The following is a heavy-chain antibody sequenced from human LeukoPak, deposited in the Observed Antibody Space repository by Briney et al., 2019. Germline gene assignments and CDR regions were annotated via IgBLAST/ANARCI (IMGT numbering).Heavy chain of an antibody. Sequence: SETLSLTCTVSGGSISSYYWSWIRQPPGKGLEWIGYIYYSGSTNYNPSLKSRVTISVDTSKNQFSLKLSSVTAADTAVYYCARARKIWPGYYFDYWGQGTLVTVSS. CDR1: GGSISSYY. CDR2: IYYSGST. J-gene: IGHJ4*02. V-gene: IGHV4-59*01. CDR3: ARARKIWPGYYFDY. D-gene: IGHD2/OR15-2a*01.